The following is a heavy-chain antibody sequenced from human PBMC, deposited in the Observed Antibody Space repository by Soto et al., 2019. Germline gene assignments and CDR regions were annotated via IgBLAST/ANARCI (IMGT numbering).Heavy chain of an antibody. Sequence: QVQLVESGGGVVQPGRSLRLSCAASGFTFSSYGMHWVRQAPGKGLEWVAVISYDGSNKYYADFVKGRYNISRDNSKNTLYLKMNSQRAEDTAVYYCAKAQPDYGTVTTAIRYWGQGTLVTVSS. J-gene: IGHJ4*02. V-gene: IGHV3-30*18. CDR1: GFTFSSYG. CDR2: ISYDGSNK. CDR3: AKAQPDYGTVTTAIRY. D-gene: IGHD4-17*01.